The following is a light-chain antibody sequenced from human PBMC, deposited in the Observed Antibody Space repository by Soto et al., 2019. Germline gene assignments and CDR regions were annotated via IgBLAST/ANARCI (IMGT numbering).Light chain of an antibody. CDR2: GAS. J-gene: IGKJ1*01. CDR1: QSVSSN. CDR3: QQYNNWTGT. V-gene: IGKV3-15*01. Sequence: IVLTQSPGTLSLSPGERVTLSCRASQSVSSNLAWYQQKPGQAPRLLIYGASTRATGIPARFSGSGSRTEGTLTISSLKSEDGAVYYCQQYNNWTGTFGQGTKVDI.